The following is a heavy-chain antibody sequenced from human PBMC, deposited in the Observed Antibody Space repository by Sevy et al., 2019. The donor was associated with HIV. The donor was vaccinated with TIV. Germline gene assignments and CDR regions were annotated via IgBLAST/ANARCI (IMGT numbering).Heavy chain of an antibody. Sequence: SETLSLTCTVSGGSINSDHWNWIRQPPGKGLEWIGYVYYIGGINYNPSLKNRVTISVDRTKNLFSLKLTSVTAADTAVYYCARRNDFAIWGQGTMVTVSS. V-gene: IGHV4-59*08. J-gene: IGHJ3*02. CDR1: GGSINSDH. CDR2: VYYIGGI. CDR3: ARRNDFAI.